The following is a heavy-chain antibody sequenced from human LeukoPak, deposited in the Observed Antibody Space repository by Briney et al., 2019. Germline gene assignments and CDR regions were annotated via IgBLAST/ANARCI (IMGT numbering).Heavy chain of an antibody. CDR3: AGGVDRGYEKGGLYYYYYMDV. V-gene: IGHV1-2*02. J-gene: IGHJ6*03. CDR1: GYTFTSYD. Sequence: GASVKVSCKASGYTFTSYDINWVRQATGQGLEWMGWINPNSGGTNYAQKFQGRVTMTRDTSISTAYMELSRLRSDDTAVYYCAGGVDRGYEKGGLYYYYYMDVWGKGTTVTISS. D-gene: IGHD5-12*01. CDR2: INPNSGGT.